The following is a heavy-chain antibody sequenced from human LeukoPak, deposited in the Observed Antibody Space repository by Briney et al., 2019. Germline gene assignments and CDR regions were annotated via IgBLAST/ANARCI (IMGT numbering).Heavy chain of an antibody. D-gene: IGHD3-3*01. V-gene: IGHV1-69*05. J-gene: IGHJ6*03. CDR3: ARSYYDFLSGPTPGYHYYMDV. Sequence: GASVKVSCKASGGTFSSYASSWVGQATGQEREWMGRINPIFGTANNPHKFHGRVTNTTDESTTPAYMELSSLRSEDTAVYYCARSYYDFLSGPTPGYHYYMDVWGKGTTVTVSS. CDR1: GGTFSSYA. CDR2: INPIFGTA.